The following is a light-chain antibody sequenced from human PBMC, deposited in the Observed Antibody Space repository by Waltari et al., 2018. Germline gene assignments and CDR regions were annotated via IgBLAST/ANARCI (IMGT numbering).Light chain of an antibody. CDR1: QSVRSNY. CDR2: GAS. Sequence: EIVLTPSPDTLSLSPGDRATLSCRASQSVRSNYLAWYQQQPGQAPRLLINGASSRATGVPDRFSASGSGTDFTLTISRLEPEDFAVYYCQQYGDSPLTFGGGTKVEIK. J-gene: IGKJ4*01. V-gene: IGKV3-20*01. CDR3: QQYGDSPLT.